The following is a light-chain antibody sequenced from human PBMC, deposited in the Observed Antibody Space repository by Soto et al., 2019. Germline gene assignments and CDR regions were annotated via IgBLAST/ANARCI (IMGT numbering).Light chain of an antibody. Sequence: TCRASQSIIYWLAWYQQKPGTAPKLLIYGGSSLKSGVPSRFSGSVSGTEFTLTISSLQPDDFETYYCQHYNSYSEAFGQGTKVDNK. J-gene: IGKJ1*01. V-gene: IGKV1-5*01. CDR2: GGS. CDR1: QSIIYW. CDR3: QHYNSYSEA.